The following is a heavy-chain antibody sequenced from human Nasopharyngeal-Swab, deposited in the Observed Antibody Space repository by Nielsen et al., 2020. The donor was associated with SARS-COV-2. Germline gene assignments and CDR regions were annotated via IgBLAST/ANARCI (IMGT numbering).Heavy chain of an antibody. CDR1: GFTFSSYS. CDR2: ISSSSSYI. Sequence: GGSLRLSCAASGFTFSSYSMNWVRQAPGKGLEWVSSISSSSSYIYYADSVKGRFTISRDNAKNSLYLQMNSLRAEDTAVYYCARVFEEYDSSGYYYFDYWGQGTLVTVSS. J-gene: IGHJ4*02. V-gene: IGHV3-21*04. CDR3: ARVFEEYDSSGYYYFDY. D-gene: IGHD3-22*01.